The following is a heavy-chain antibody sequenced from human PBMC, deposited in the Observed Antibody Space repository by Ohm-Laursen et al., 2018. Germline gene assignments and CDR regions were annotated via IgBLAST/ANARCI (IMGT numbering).Heavy chain of an antibody. CDR2: IKGDGGRI. CDR3: AKAPSSGYFLALYYFDY. CDR1: GFTFSSYW. V-gene: IGHV3-74*01. Sequence: GSLRLSCAASGFTFSSYWMHWVRQGPGKGLVWVSGIKGDGGRINYADSVKGRFTISRDNSKNTLYLQMNSLRAEDTAVYYCAKAPSSGYFLALYYFDYWGQGTLVTVSS. D-gene: IGHD3-22*01. J-gene: IGHJ4*02.